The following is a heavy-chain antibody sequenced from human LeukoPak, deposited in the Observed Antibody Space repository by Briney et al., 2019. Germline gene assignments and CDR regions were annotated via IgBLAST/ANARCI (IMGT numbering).Heavy chain of an antibody. CDR3: ARSGRGFLNWFDP. CDR1: GYRFTSYW. J-gene: IGHJ5*02. CDR2: IYPGDSDT. D-gene: IGHD1-14*01. Sequence: GESLKISFKGSGYRFTSYWIGWVRPMPGKGLEWMGIIYPGDSDTRYSPSFQGQVTISADKSISTAYLQWSSLKASDTAMYYCARSGRGFLNWFDPWGQGTLVTVSS. V-gene: IGHV5-51*01.